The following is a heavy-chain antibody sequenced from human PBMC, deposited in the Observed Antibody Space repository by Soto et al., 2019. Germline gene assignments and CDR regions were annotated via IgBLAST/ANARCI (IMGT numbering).Heavy chain of an antibody. CDR3: ARGAYYYDSSGYYRFDY. J-gene: IGHJ4*02. CDR1: GGSSSAYY. CDR2: IIHSEST. D-gene: IGHD3-22*01. Sequence: KPSETLSLTCAVYGGSSSAYYWSWVRQPPGKGLEWIGEIIHSESTKYNPSLKSRVTISVDTSKNQFSLKLSSVTAADTAVYYCARGAYYYDSSGYYRFDYWGQGTLVTVSS. V-gene: IGHV4-34*01.